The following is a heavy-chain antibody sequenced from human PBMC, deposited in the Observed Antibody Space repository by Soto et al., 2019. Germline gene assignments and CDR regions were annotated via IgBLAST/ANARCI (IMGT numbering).Heavy chain of an antibody. CDR1: GYSFSTYW. CDR2: IYAANSET. CDR3: GRHPPTPEHNGYLDP. J-gene: IGHJ5*02. Sequence: EVQLVQSGAEVKKPGESLKISCEASGYSFSTYWIGWVRQMPGKGLEWVGLIYAANSETRYSPSFQGQVTLSVDKSINRAYLQWSSLKASDTAMYYCGRHPPTPEHNGYLDPLGQGTLVTVSS. D-gene: IGHD1-7*01. V-gene: IGHV5-51*01.